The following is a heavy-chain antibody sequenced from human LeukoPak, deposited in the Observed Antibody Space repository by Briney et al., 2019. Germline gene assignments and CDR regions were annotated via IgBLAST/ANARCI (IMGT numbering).Heavy chain of an antibody. V-gene: IGHV4-59*01. CDR1: GGSINNYF. CDR2: IYHGGST. J-gene: IGHJ4*02. CDR3: ARGPPRESGFYY. D-gene: IGHD3-3*01. Sequence: SETPSLTCTVSGGSINNYFWSWIRQPPGKGLEWIGYIYHGGSTDYNPSLKSRVTMSVDTSKNQFSLKLSSVTAADTAVYYCARGPPRESGFYYWGQGTLVTVSS.